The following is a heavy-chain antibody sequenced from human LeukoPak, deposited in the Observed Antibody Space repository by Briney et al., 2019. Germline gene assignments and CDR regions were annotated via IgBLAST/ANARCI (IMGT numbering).Heavy chain of an antibody. CDR1: GFTFSSYA. D-gene: IGHD1-26*01. V-gene: IGHV3-23*01. Sequence: GGSLRLSCAASGFTFSSYAMSWVRQAPGKGLEWVSGISGSGGSTYYADSVKGRFTISRDNSKKTLYLQMNSLRAEDTAVYYCAKPISGSYYPFDYWGRGTLVTVSS. J-gene: IGHJ4*02. CDR3: AKPISGSYYPFDY. CDR2: ISGSGGST.